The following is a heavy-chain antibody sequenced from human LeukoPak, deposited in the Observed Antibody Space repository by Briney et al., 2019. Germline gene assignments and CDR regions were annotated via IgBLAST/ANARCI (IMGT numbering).Heavy chain of an antibody. D-gene: IGHD2/OR15-2a*01. Sequence: GGSLRLSCAASRFAFSNAWMSWVRQAPGKGLEWVGRIKSKTNGGTTDYAAPVKGRFTISRDDSKNMLFLQMNTQKAEDTAVYYCTSDDPVNRSWGKGTLVTVSS. V-gene: IGHV3-15*01. J-gene: IGHJ4*02. CDR2: IKSKTNGGTT. CDR3: TSDDPVNRS. CDR1: RFAFSNAW.